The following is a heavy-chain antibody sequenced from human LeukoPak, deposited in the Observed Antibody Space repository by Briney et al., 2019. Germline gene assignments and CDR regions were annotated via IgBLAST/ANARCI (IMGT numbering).Heavy chain of an antibody. V-gene: IGHV5-51*01. J-gene: IGHJ4*02. CDR3: ARLVRGVINYFDY. Sequence: KPGESLKISCKGSGYSFSTYWIAWVRQMPGKGLEWMGIIYPGDSDTGYSPSFQGQVTISADKSISTAYLQWSSLKASDTAMYYCARLVRGVINYFDYWGQGTLVTVSS. CDR2: IYPGDSDT. D-gene: IGHD3-10*01. CDR1: GYSFSTYW.